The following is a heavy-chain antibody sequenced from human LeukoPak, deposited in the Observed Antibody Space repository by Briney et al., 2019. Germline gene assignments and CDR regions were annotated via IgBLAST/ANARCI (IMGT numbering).Heavy chain of an antibody. Sequence: GGSLRLSCAASGFTFSSYTMHWVRQAPGKGLEWVAVIRYDGSNKYYADSVKGRLTMSRDNSENTLYLQMNSLRTEDTAVYYCARDISGSYTFDYWGQGTLVTVSS. D-gene: IGHD3-10*01. J-gene: IGHJ4*02. CDR3: ARDISGSYTFDY. CDR2: IRYDGSNK. CDR1: GFTFSSYT. V-gene: IGHV3-30-3*01.